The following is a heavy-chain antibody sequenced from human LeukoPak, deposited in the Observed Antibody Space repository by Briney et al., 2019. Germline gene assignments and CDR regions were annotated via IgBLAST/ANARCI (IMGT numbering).Heavy chain of an antibody. Sequence: SETLSLTCAVYGGSFSGYYWSWIRQPPGKGLEWIGEINHSGSTNYNPSLKSRVTMSVDTSKNQFSLKLSSVTAADTAVYYCARDLVVVGATSFDYWGQGTLVTVSS. CDR3: ARDLVVVGATSFDY. V-gene: IGHV4-34*01. CDR1: GGSFSGYY. J-gene: IGHJ4*02. D-gene: IGHD1-26*01. CDR2: INHSGST.